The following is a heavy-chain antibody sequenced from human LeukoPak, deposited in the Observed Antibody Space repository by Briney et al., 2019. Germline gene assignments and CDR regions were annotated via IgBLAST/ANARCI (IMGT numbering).Heavy chain of an antibody. D-gene: IGHD5-24*01. V-gene: IGHV4-59*08. CDR1: GGSISGYY. Sequence: PSETLSLTCTVSGGSISGYYWSWIRQPPGKGLEWIGYIYYSGSTNYNPSLKSRVTISVDTSKNQFSLKLSSVTAADTAVYYCARRRREYAFDIWGQGTMVTVSS. CDR2: IYYSGST. CDR3: ARRRREYAFDI. J-gene: IGHJ3*02.